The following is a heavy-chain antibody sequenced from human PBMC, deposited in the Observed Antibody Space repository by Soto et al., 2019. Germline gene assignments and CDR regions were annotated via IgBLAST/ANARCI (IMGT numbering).Heavy chain of an antibody. CDR2: INGGDGNT. CDR1: GYAFTAYA. Sequence: QVHLVQSEAEVKKPGASVKVSCLASGYAFTAYAIHWVRQAPGQRLEWMGWINGGDGNTKYSQKFQDRLTITRDTSAITAYMELTSLRSEDTAVYSCAKEGAVASAFDSWGQGTLVTVSS. D-gene: IGHD6-19*01. CDR3: AKEGAVASAFDS. V-gene: IGHV1-3*01. J-gene: IGHJ4*02.